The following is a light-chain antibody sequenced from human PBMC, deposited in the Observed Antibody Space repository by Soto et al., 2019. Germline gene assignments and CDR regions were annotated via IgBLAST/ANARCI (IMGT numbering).Light chain of an antibody. CDR1: SSDVGSYNL. CDR3: CSYAGSIPYV. Sequence: QAVVTQPASVSGSPGQSITISCTGTSSDVGSYNLVSWYQQHPGKAPKLMIYEGSKRPSGVSNRFSGSKSGNTASLTISGLQAEDEADYYCCSYAGSIPYVFGTGTKLTVL. J-gene: IGLJ1*01. V-gene: IGLV2-23*01. CDR2: EGS.